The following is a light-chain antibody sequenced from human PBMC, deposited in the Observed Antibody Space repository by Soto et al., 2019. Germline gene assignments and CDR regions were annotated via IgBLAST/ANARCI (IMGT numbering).Light chain of an antibody. Sequence: DIQLTQSPSSLSASVGDRVTITCRASQTVTNYLLWYQQKPGKAPKLLIYADSNLQSGVPSRFGASGSGTDFTLTISGLQPEDFATYYCQQSYTTRPLTFGGGTKVESK. CDR3: QQSYTTRPLT. CDR1: QTVTNY. V-gene: IGKV1-39*01. CDR2: ADS. J-gene: IGKJ4*01.